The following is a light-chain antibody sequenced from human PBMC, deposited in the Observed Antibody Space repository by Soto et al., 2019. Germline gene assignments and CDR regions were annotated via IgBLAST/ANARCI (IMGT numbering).Light chain of an antibody. CDR3: RQYVSSPRT. Sequence: EIVLTQSPGTLSLSPGETATLSCRASQTVTSYFAWYQQKPGQAPRLLIYGASSRATGIPDRFSGSGSGTDFTLTIGGLLRESFAVYYCRQYVSSPRTCGQGTKVDIK. J-gene: IGKJ1*01. V-gene: IGKV3-20*01. CDR1: QTVTSY. CDR2: GAS.